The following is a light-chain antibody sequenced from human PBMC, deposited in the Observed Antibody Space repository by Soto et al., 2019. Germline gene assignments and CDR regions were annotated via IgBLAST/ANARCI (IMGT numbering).Light chain of an antibody. V-gene: IGLV2-14*01. Sequence: QSALTQPASVSGSPGQSITIYCTGTSSDVGGYNYVSWYQQHPGKAPKLMIYEVSNRPSGVSNRFSGSKSGNTASLTISGPQAEDEADYYCSSYTSSSTRVFGGGTKLTVL. CDR2: EVS. J-gene: IGLJ3*02. CDR3: SSYTSSSTRV. CDR1: SSDVGGYNY.